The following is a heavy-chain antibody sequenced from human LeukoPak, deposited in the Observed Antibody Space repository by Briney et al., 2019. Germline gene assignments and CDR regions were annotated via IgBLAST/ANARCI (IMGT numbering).Heavy chain of an antibody. D-gene: IGHD3-3*01. Sequence: GGSLRLSCAASGFTFSSYAMSWVRLAPGKGLECVSGISGSGSSTYYADSVKGRFTISRDNSKNTLYLQMNSLRAEDTAVYYCARGRRITIFGVVIGPFDYWGQGTLVTVSS. J-gene: IGHJ4*02. CDR3: ARGRRITIFGVVIGPFDY. CDR1: GFTFSSYA. V-gene: IGHV3-23*01. CDR2: ISGSGSST.